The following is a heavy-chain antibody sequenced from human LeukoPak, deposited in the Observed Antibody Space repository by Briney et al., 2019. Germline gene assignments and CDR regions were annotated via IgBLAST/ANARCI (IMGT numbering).Heavy chain of an antibody. Sequence: ASVKVSCKASGYTFTAYYMHWVRQAPGQGLEWMGRINPDSCGTNYAQRFQGRVTMTRDTSISTAYMEVSRLRSDDTALYYCAREVSGPRGLLYYYYMDVWGRGTTVTVSS. D-gene: IGHD5/OR15-5a*01. V-gene: IGHV1-2*06. CDR3: AREVSGPRGLLYYYYMDV. J-gene: IGHJ6*03. CDR1: GYTFTAYY. CDR2: INPDSCGT.